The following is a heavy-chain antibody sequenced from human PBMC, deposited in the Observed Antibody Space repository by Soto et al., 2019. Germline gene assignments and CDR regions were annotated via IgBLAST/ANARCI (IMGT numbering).Heavy chain of an antibody. CDR3: ASGGHSSGYPDY. J-gene: IGHJ4*02. CDR1: GFIFSSYD. Sequence: GGSLRLSCAASGFIFSSYDMHWVRQATGKGLERVSAIDTAGDTYYPGSVKGRFTISRENAKNSLHLQMNSLRAEYTAVYYCASGGHSSGYPDYWGQGTLVTVSS. D-gene: IGHD3-22*01. CDR2: IDTAGDT. V-gene: IGHV3-13*01.